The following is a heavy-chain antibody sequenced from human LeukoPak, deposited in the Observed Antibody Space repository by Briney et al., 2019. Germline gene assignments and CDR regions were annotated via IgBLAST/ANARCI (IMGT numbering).Heavy chain of an antibody. V-gene: IGHV5-51*01. Sequence: GESLKISCKGSGYSFTSYWIGWVRQMPGKGLEWMGIIYPGDSDTRYSPSFQGQVTISADKSISTAYLQWSSLKASDTAMYYCARRTTMVRGVMSTKTVGWFDPWGQGTLVTVSS. CDR3: ARRTTMVRGVMSTKTVGWFDP. J-gene: IGHJ5*02. CDR1: GYSFTSYW. CDR2: IYPGDSDT. D-gene: IGHD3-10*01.